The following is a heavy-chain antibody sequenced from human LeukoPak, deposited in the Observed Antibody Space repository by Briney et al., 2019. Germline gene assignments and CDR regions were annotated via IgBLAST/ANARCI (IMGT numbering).Heavy chain of an antibody. CDR1: GGSFSGYY. D-gene: IGHD3-9*01. J-gene: IGHJ4*02. CDR2: IYYSGST. CDR3: AGLGGLSYDFLTGYSTSHYFDY. V-gene: IGHV4-59*08. Sequence: SETLSLTCAVYGGSFSGYYWSWIRQPPGKGLEWIGYIYYSGSTNYNPSLKSRVTISVDTSKNQFSLKLSSVTAADTAVYCCAGLGGLSYDFLTGYSTSHYFDYWGQGTLVTVSS.